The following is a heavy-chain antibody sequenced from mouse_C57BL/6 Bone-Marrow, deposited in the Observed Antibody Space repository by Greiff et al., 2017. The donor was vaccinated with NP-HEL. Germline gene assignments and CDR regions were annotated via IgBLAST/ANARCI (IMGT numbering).Heavy chain of an antibody. J-gene: IGHJ3*01. V-gene: IGHV3-6*01. CDR2: ISYDGSN. CDR3: ARDPTTSAY. CDR1: GYSITSGYY. D-gene: IGHD1-1*01. Sequence: VQLQQSGPGLVKPSQSLSLTCSVTGYSITSGYYWNWIRQFPGNKLEWMGYISYDGSNNYNPSLKNRISITRDTSKNQFFLKLNSVTTEDTATYYCARDPTTSAYWGQGTLGTVSA.